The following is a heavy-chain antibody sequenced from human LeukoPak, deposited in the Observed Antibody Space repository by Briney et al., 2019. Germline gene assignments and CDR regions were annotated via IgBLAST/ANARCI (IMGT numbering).Heavy chain of an antibody. CDR1: GLIFSKYW. V-gene: IGHV3-7*01. Sequence: GGSLRLSCVASGLIFSKYWLTWVRQAPGKGLEWVATIKPDGSEQYYLDSVKGRFTISRDNARDSLYLQMNSLRDDDTSVYYCARDASALYWGRGTPVTVSS. CDR3: ARDASALY. D-gene: IGHD6-19*01. CDR2: IKPDGSEQ. J-gene: IGHJ4*02.